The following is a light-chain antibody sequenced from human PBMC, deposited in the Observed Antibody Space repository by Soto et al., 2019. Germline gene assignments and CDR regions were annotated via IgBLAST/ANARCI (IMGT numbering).Light chain of an antibody. V-gene: IGLV2-14*01. Sequence: QSALTQPASVSGSPGQSITISCTGTSSDVGYYNYVSWYQQHPGKAPKLMIYEVSNRPSGVSNRFSGSKSGNTASLTISGLQAEDEADYYCSSYTSSSTWVFGGGTKLTV. CDR1: SSDVGYYNY. CDR2: EVS. J-gene: IGLJ3*02. CDR3: SSYTSSSTWV.